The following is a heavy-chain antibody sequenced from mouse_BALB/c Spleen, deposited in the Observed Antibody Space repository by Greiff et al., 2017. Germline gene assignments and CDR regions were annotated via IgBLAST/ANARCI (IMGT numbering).Heavy chain of an antibody. V-gene: IGHV14-3*02. D-gene: IGHD1-1*01. CDR2: IDPANGNT. Sequence: DVQLQESGAELVKPGASVKLSCTASGFNIKDTYMHWVKQRPEQGLEWIGRIDPANGNTKYDPKFQGKATITADTSSNTAYLQLSSLTSEDTAVYYCARTYYYGSSYWYFDVWGAGTTVTVSS. J-gene: IGHJ1*01. CDR1: GFNIKDTY. CDR3: ARTYYYGSSYWYFDV.